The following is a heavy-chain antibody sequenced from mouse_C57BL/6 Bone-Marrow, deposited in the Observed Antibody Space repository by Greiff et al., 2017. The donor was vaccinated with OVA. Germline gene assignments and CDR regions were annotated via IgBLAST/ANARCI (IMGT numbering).Heavy chain of an antibody. CDR1: GYTFTSYW. J-gene: IGHJ4*01. V-gene: IGHV1-64*01. D-gene: IGHD1-1*01. CDR3: ARSLTTAMDY. CDR2: IHPNSGST. Sequence: QVQLQQPGTELVKPGASVKLSCKASGYTFTSYWMHWVKQRPGQGLEWIGMIHPNSGSTNYNEKFKSKATLTVDKSSSTAYMQLRSLTSEDSAIYYCARSLTTAMDYWGQGTSVTVSS.